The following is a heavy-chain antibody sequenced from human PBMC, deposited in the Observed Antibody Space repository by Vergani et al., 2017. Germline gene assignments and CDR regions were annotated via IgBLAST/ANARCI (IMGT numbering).Heavy chain of an antibody. CDR1: GGSISTGYYF. D-gene: IGHD4-23*01. CDR2: ISVSGNA. V-gene: IGHV4-61*02. Sequence: QVQLQASGPGRVKPSQTLSLTCTMSGGSISTGYYFWSWIRQPAGKGLEWLGHISVSGNASHSPSLKTRVSMSVDTSKNQFSLTVTSVTAADTAIHFCARRSGWYYGGGKVHPLRTAFDVWGHGTVVTVSS. CDR3: ARRSGWYYGGGKVHPLRTAFDV. J-gene: IGHJ3*01.